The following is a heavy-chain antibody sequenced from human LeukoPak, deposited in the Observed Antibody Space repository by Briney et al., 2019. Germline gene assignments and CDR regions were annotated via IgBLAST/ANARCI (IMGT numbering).Heavy chain of an antibody. Sequence: ASVKVSCKPSEYTFTRYYMHWVPQAPGQGLEWMGWISPNSGGTNYAQKFQGRVTMTSDTSISTTYMELSRLRSDDTAVYYCARGKTTVYCGGDCYAFDYWGQGSLVTVSS. CDR1: EYTFTRYY. J-gene: IGHJ4*02. CDR2: ISPNSGGT. V-gene: IGHV1-2*02. D-gene: IGHD2-21*02. CDR3: ARGKTTVYCGGDCYAFDY.